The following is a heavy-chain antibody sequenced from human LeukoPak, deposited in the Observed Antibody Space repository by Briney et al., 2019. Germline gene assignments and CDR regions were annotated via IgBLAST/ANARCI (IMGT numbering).Heavy chain of an antibody. Sequence: SETPSLTRAVHGGSSTAYYWSWIPQSPGKGRQWIAEVNHHGDTNYNPSVKDRVTISVDTSKNQSSLKVTSLTAADTAVYYCARGPTISETGYFDYWGQGTLVTVSS. CDR3: ARGPTISETGYFDY. V-gene: IGHV4-34*01. CDR2: VNHHGDT. D-gene: IGHD1-1*01. CDR1: GGSSTAYY. J-gene: IGHJ4*03.